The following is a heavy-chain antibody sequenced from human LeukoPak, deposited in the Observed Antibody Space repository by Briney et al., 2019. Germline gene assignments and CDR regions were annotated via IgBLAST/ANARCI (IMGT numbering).Heavy chain of an antibody. J-gene: IGHJ4*02. CDR2: IYHSGST. CDR1: GYSISSGYY. Sequence: SETLSLTCTVSGYSISSGYYWGWIRQPPGKGLEWIGSIYHSGSTYYNPSLKSRVTISVDTSKNQFSLKLSSVTAADTAVYYCARPSQVGYDTSGYLDYWGQGTLVTVSS. D-gene: IGHD3-22*01. V-gene: IGHV4-38-2*02. CDR3: ARPSQVGYDTSGYLDY.